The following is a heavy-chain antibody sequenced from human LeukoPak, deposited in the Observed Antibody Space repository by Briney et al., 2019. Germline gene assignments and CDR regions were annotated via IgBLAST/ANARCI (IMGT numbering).Heavy chain of an antibody. CDR1: GFTVSSNY. V-gene: IGHV3-53*05. J-gene: IGHJ4*02. CDR2: IYSGGST. D-gene: IGHD6-19*01. Sequence: GGSLRLSCAASGFTVSSNYMSWVRQAPGKGLEWVSVIYSGGSTYYADSVKGRFTISRDNSKNTLYLQMNSLRSEDTAVYYCATFGYSSGWSHFDYWGQGTLVTVSS. CDR3: ATFGYSSGWSHFDY.